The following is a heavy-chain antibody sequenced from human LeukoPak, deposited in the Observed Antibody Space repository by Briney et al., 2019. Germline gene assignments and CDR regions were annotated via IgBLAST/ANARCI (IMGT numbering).Heavy chain of an antibody. Sequence: SETLSLTCTVSGGSISSSSYYWGWIRQPPGKGLEWIGSIYYSGSTYYNPSLKSRVTISVDTSRNQFSLKLSSVTAADTAVYYCARGSGHYYYYGMDVWGQGTTVTVSS. CDR2: IYYSGST. CDR3: ARGSGHYYYYGMDV. V-gene: IGHV4-39*07. J-gene: IGHJ6*02. CDR1: GGSISSSSYY.